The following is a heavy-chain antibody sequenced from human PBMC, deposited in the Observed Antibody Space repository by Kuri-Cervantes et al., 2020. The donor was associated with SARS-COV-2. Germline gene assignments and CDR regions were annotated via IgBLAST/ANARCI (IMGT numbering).Heavy chain of an antibody. CDR1: GYTFTGYY. Sequence: ASVKVSCKASGYTFTGYYMHWVRLAPGQGLEWMGWINPNSGGTNYAQKFQGRVTMTEDTSTDTAYMELSSLRSEDTAVYYCATKTTVTDYWAQGTLVTVSS. J-gene: IGHJ4*02. CDR3: ATKTTVTDY. CDR2: INPNSGGT. D-gene: IGHD4-17*01. V-gene: IGHV1-2*02.